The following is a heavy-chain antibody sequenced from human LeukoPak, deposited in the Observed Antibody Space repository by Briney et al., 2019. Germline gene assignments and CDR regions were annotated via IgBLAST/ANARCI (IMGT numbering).Heavy chain of an antibody. D-gene: IGHD1-14*01. CDR1: GFTFNDHG. Sequence: GGSLRLSCAASGFTFNDHGMSWVRQAPGKGLEWVSGIKWDGGRTVYADSVKGRFTISRDNAKNSVYLQMNSLRAEDTALYYCARHEPGPYFDYWGQGTLVTVSS. V-gene: IGHV3-20*04. CDR2: IKWDGGRT. J-gene: IGHJ4*02. CDR3: ARHEPGPYFDY.